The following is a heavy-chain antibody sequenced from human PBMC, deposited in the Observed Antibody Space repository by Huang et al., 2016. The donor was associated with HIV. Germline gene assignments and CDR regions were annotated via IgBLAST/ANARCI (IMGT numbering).Heavy chain of an antibody. V-gene: IGHV1-69*10. D-gene: IGHD5-18*01. Sequence: QVQLVQSGAEMKKSGSSVKVSCKASGGTVSSFPFTWVRQDPGHGIEWMGGIIPLHNQTNLAQKFRDRVTLTADETAKTALMELSGLTSQDAAVYYCARGVGNSNRGFDIWGQGTLVTVS. CDR2: IIPLHNQT. J-gene: IGHJ4*02. CDR3: ARGVGNSNRGFDI. CDR1: GGTVSSFP.